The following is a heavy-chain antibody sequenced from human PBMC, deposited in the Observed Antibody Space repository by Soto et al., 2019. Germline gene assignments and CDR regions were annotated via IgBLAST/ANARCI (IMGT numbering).Heavy chain of an antibody. CDR1: GGSISTYY. V-gene: IGHV4-59*08. CDR3: ARQTDIVSSTGYN. D-gene: IGHD5-12*01. J-gene: IGHJ4*02. Sequence: QVQLQESGPGLVKPSETLSLTCTVSGGSISTYYWSWVRQPPGKGLEGIGYIYHSGSTNYNPSLESRVTMSVDTSKNQFSLKLSSVAAADTAVYYCARQTDIVSSTGYNWGQGILVTVSS. CDR2: IYHSGST.